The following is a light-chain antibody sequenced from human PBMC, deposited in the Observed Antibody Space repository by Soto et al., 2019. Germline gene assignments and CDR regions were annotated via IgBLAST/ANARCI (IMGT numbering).Light chain of an antibody. CDR1: QSISSN. V-gene: IGKV3-15*01. CDR2: DAS. J-gene: IGKJ5*01. CDR3: QQYNNWPIT. Sequence: EIVMTQSPATLSVSPGERATLSCRASQSISSNLAWYQHKPGQAPRLLIYDASTRATGIPARFSGGGSGTEFTFTISSLQSEDFAVYHCQQYNNWPITFGQGTRLEIK.